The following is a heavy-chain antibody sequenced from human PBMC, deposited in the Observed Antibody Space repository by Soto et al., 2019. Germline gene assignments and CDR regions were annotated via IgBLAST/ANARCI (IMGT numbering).Heavy chain of an antibody. V-gene: IGHV1-69*01. D-gene: IGHD3-9*01. CDR3: ARDSRSLYFFDY. CDR2: IIPLWGST. CDR1: GGTLSSFA. Sequence: QVQLVQSGAEVKKPGSSVKVSCKASGGTLSSFAIRWVRQAPGQGLEWIGGIIPLWGSTSYAQKFQGRVTITADESTTTAYMELNGLRSEDTAVYYCARDSRSLYFFDYWGQRTLVTVSA. J-gene: IGHJ4*02.